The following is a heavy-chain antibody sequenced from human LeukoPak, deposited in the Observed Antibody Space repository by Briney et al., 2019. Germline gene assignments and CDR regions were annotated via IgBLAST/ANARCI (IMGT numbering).Heavy chain of an antibody. CDR2: ISGSGGST. CDR3: AKDDYDFWSGYSY. J-gene: IGHJ4*02. V-gene: IGHV3-23*01. Sequence: GGSLRLSCAASGFTFSSYAMSWVRQAPGKGLEWVSAISGSGGSTYYADSVKGRFTISRDNSKNTLYLQMYSLRAEDTAVYYCAKDDYDFWSGYSYWGRGTLVTVSS. CDR1: GFTFSSYA. D-gene: IGHD3-3*01.